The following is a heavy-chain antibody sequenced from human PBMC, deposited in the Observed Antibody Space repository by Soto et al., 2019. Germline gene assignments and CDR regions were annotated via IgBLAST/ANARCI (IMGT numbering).Heavy chain of an antibody. D-gene: IGHD6-19*01. Sequence: ASVKVSCKASQYTFTNFYLHWVRQAPGQRPEWMGWIDNGGGTIYAQKFQGRLSMTRDTSITTAYMELGRLSSDDTAFYYCATSSDWSPLLDYWGQGTLVTVSS. CDR2: IDNGGGT. V-gene: IGHV1-2*02. CDR1: QYTFTNFY. CDR3: ATSSDWSPLLDY. J-gene: IGHJ4*02.